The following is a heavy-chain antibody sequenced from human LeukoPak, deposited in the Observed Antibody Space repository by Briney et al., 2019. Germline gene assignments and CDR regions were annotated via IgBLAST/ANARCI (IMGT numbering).Heavy chain of an antibody. V-gene: IGHV1-18*01. J-gene: IGHJ3*02. CDR3: ARDIIAAAGTGSDAFDI. CDR2: ISAYNGNT. D-gene: IGHD6-13*01. CDR1: GYTFTSYG. Sequence: ASVKVSCKASGYTFTSYGTSWVRQAPGQGLEWMGWISAYNGNTNYAQKLQGRVTMTTDTSTSTAYMELRSLRSDDTAVYYCARDIIAAAGTGSDAFDIWGQGTMVTVSS.